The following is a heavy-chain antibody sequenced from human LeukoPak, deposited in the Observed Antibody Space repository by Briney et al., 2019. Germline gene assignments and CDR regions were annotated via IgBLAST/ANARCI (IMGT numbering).Heavy chain of an antibody. CDR3: VRDSNFIIDY. D-gene: IGHD5-24*01. CDR1: GFTVSTNV. J-gene: IGHJ4*02. Sequence: PGGSLRLSCAVSGFTVSTNVMHWVRRAPGEGLVWVSRINHDGSDISYADSVKGRSTISRDNAKNTLYLQMNSLRADDTAIYYCVRDSNFIIDYWGQGTLVTVSS. CDR2: INHDGSDI. V-gene: IGHV3-74*01.